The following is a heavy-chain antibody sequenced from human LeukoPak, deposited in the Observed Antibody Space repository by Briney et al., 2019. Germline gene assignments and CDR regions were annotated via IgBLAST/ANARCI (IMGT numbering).Heavy chain of an antibody. CDR3: SREGVPHSWFDP. D-gene: IGHD2-2*01. Sequence: PSETLSLTCTVTGGSLSTYHWSWLRQPPAKGLDGIGYIHYSGNTNYKPSLKSRVTISVDTSKNQFSIKLSTVPAADTGVYCFSREGVPHSWFDPWGQGTLVSVSS. J-gene: IGHJ5*02. CDR2: IHYSGNT. V-gene: IGHV4-59*01. CDR1: GGSLSTYH.